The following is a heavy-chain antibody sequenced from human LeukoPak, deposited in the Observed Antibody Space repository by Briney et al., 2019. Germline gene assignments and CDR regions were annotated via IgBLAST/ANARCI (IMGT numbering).Heavy chain of an antibody. D-gene: IGHD3-22*01. CDR1: EFTFSSYA. Sequence: GGSLGLSCVASEFTFSSYAMSWVRQAPGKGLEWVSAISGSGGSTYYADSVKGRFTISRDNSKNTLYLQMNSLRAEDTAVYYCAKHLASSGYYSIDWFDPWGQGTLVTVSS. CDR3: AKHLASSGYYSIDWFDP. CDR2: ISGSGGST. J-gene: IGHJ5*02. V-gene: IGHV3-23*01.